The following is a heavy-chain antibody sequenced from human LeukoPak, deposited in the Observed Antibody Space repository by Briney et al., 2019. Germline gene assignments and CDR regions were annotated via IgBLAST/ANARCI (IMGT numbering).Heavy chain of an antibody. CDR1: GGSISSYY. CDR3: ARVGGTAMTTGYMDV. J-gene: IGHJ6*03. D-gene: IGHD5-18*01. Sequence: PSETLSLTCTVSGGSISSYYWSWIRQPPGKGLEWIRYIYYSGSTNYNPSLKSRVTISVDTSKNQFSLKLSSVTAADTAVYYCARVGGTAMTTGYMDVWGKGTTVTVSS. CDR2: IYYSGST. V-gene: IGHV4-59*01.